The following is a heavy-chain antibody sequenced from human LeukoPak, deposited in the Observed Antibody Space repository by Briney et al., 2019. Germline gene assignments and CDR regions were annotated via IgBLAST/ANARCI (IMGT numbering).Heavy chain of an antibody. Sequence: SETLSLTCTVSGGSISSGGYYWSWIRQHPGKGLEWTGYIYYSGSTYYNPSLKSRVTISVDTSKNQFSLKLSSVTAADTAVYYCARDQGHDAFDIWGQGTMVTVSS. CDR2: IYYSGST. CDR1: GGSISSGGYY. CDR3: ARDQGHDAFDI. J-gene: IGHJ3*02. V-gene: IGHV4-31*03.